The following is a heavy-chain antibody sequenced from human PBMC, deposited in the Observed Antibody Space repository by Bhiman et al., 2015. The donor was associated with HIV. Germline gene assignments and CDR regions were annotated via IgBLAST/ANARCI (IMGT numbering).Heavy chain of an antibody. J-gene: IGHJ4*02. CDR2: VSGSGGST. V-gene: IGHV3-23*01. D-gene: IGHD3-10*01. Sequence: EVQLLESGGGLVQPGGSLRLSCAASGFTFSSYGMSWVRQAPGKGLEWVSGVSGSGGSTYYVDSVKGRFTISRDNSKSTLYLQMNSLRAEDTAVYYCVTHYPLLSIPNRGQGLLVTVSS. CDR3: VTHYPLLSIPN. CDR1: GFTFSSYG.